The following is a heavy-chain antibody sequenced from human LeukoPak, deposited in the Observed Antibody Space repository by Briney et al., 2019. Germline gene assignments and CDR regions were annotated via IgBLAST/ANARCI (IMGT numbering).Heavy chain of an antibody. CDR2: IIPILGVA. CDR1: GGTFSSYA. D-gene: IGHD3-10*01. V-gene: IGHV1-69*04. J-gene: IGHJ4*02. Sequence: SVKVSCKASGGTFSSYAISWVRQAPGQGLEWMGRIIPILGVANYAQKFQGRVTITRDTSISTAYMELSSLRSEDTAVYYCARDGDYYGSGNFDYWGQGTLVTVSS. CDR3: ARDGDYYGSGNFDY.